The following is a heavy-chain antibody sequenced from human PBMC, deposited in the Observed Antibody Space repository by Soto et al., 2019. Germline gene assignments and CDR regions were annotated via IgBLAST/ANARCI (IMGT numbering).Heavy chain of an antibody. V-gene: IGHV4-4*02. D-gene: IGHD7-27*01. CDR2: VFHTGDT. J-gene: IGHJ4*02. CDR3: ARKAWVRFDY. Sequence: SETLSFTCAVSGDSISSSVWWTWVRQPPGKGLEWIGEVFHTGDTYFNPSLRSRVAMSVDKSTNEFSLKVTSVTAADTAIYYCARKAWVRFDYWGQGALVTVSS. CDR1: GDSISSSVW.